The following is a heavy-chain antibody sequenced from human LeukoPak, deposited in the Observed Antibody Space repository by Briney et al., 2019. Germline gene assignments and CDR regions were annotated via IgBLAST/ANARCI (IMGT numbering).Heavy chain of an antibody. Sequence: SQTLSVTCAVSGGSISSGGYSWSWIRQPPGKGLEWIGYIYHSGSTYYNPSLKSRVTISVDRSKNQFSLKLSSVTAADTAVYCCARVWDTAFDYWGQGTLVTVSS. CDR1: GGSISSGGYS. D-gene: IGHD5-18*01. CDR2: IYHSGST. CDR3: ARVWDTAFDY. J-gene: IGHJ4*02. V-gene: IGHV4-30-2*01.